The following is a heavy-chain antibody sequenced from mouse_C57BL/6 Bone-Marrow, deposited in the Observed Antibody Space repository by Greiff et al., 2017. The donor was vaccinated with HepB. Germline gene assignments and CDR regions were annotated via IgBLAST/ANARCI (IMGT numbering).Heavy chain of an antibody. Sequence: QVQLQQPGAELVKPGASVKLSCKASGYTFTSYWMQWVKQRPGQGLEWIGEIDPSDSYTNYNQKFKGKATLTVDTSSSTAYMQLSSLTSEDSAVYYCARSVLPSYAMDYWGQGTSVTVSS. J-gene: IGHJ4*01. D-gene: IGHD2-10*02. CDR3: ARSVLPSYAMDY. V-gene: IGHV1-50*01. CDR2: IDPSDSYT. CDR1: GYTFTSYW.